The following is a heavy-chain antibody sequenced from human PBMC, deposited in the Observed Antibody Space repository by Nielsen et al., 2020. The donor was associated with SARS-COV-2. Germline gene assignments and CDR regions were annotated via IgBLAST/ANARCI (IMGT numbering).Heavy chain of an antibody. CDR1: GFTFTSPA. Sequence: SVKVSCKASGFTFTSPAVQWVRQARGQRLEWIGWIVVGSGNTNYAQKFQERVTITRDMSTSTAYMELSSLRSEDTAVYYCAADPDYSNADYYYYMDVWGKGTTVTVSS. J-gene: IGHJ6*03. CDR3: AADPDYSNADYYYYMDV. D-gene: IGHD4-11*01. V-gene: IGHV1-58*01. CDR2: IVVGSGNT.